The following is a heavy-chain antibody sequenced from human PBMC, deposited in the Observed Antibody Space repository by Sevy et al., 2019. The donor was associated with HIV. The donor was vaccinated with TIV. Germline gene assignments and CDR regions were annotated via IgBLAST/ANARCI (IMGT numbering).Heavy chain of an antibody. CDR2: VNAATGDT. V-gene: IGHV1-3*01. Sequence: ASVKVSCKASGYTFTTYIINWLRQAPGQEVEWMGLVNAATGDTKYSQKFQGRVTISRDTSANTAYVDLNSLRSDDTAVYYCARDVHERQQLASSYYYGMDVWGQGTTVTVSS. J-gene: IGHJ6*02. CDR1: GYTFTTYI. D-gene: IGHD6-13*01. CDR3: ARDVHERQQLASSYYYGMDV.